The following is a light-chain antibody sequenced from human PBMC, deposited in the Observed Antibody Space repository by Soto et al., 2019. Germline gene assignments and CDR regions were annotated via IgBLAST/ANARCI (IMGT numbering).Light chain of an antibody. CDR2: DNN. Sequence: QSVLTQPLSVSAAPGQKVTISCSGSSSNIGKNYVSWYQQLPGTAPKLLIYDNNKRPSGIPDRFSGSKSGTSATLGITGLQTGDEADYYCGTWDGSLNDFYVFGTGTKVTVL. V-gene: IGLV1-51*01. J-gene: IGLJ1*01. CDR1: SSNIGKNY. CDR3: GTWDGSLNDFYV.